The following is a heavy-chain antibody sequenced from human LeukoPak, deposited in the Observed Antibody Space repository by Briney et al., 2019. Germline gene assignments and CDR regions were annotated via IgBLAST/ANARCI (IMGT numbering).Heavy chain of an antibody. CDR2: INHSGST. J-gene: IGHJ2*01. Sequence: PSETLSLTCTVSGGSISGSSYYWGWIRQPPGKGLEWIGEINHSGSTNYNPSLKSRVTISVDTSKNQFSLKLSSVTAADTAVYYCARDRPGSSGPMSPFDLWGRGTLVTVSS. D-gene: IGHD3-22*01. V-gene: IGHV4-39*07. CDR1: GGSISGSSYY. CDR3: ARDRPGSSGPMSPFDL.